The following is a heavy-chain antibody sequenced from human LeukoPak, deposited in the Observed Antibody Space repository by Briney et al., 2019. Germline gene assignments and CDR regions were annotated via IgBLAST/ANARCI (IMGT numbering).Heavy chain of an antibody. CDR1: GFTLREDW. CDR2: IKEDGSEK. V-gene: IGHV3-7*03. J-gene: IGHJ4*02. Sequence: AGGSLRLSCAPSGFTLREDWMSWVRQAPGKGLEWVANIKEDGSEKYYVDSVRGRFTISRDNAENSLYLQMDSLRAEDTAVYYCAKVGSSGWSSPFDYWGQGTLVTVSS. CDR3: AKVGSSGWSSPFDY. D-gene: IGHD6-19*01.